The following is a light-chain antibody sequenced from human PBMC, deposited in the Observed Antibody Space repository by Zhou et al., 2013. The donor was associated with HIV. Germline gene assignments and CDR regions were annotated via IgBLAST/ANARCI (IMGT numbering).Light chain of an antibody. Sequence: DMVMTQSPLSLPVTPGEPASISCRSSQSLLHSNGYNYLDWYLQKPGQSPQLLIYLGSNRASGVPDRFSGSGSGTDFTLKISRVEAEDVGVYYCMQALQTPLTFGGGTKGGDQT. V-gene: IGKV2-28*01. CDR3: MQALQTPLT. J-gene: IGKJ4*01. CDR1: QSLLHSNGYNY. CDR2: LGS.